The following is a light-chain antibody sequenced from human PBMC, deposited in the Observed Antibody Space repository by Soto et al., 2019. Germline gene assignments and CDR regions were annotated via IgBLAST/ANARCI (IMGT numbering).Light chain of an antibody. CDR2: DAS. J-gene: IGKJ1*01. CDR1: QSISSW. Sequence: QMSLHPSSLFTKKRDRVTITCRASQSISSWLAWYQQKPGEAPKLLIYDASALTRVVPSRFSGSGSGTKFTLTISSLQPDDFATYYCQQYNSCSGAFGPGTKVDI. V-gene: IGKV1-5*01. CDR3: QQYNSCSGA.